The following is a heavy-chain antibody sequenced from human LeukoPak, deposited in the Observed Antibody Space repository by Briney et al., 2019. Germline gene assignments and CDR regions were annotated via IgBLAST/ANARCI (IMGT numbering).Heavy chain of an antibody. CDR1: GFSFITVT. V-gene: IGHV3-21*01. D-gene: IGHD6-6*01. CDR2: VSSSSYYI. J-gene: IGHJ4*02. CDR3: ARDPSSSSAFDY. Sequence: GGSLRLSCAASGFSFITVTMNWVRQAPGKGLEWVSSVSSSSYYIYYADSVKGRFTISRDNAKNSLYLQMNSLSAEDTAVYYCARDPSSSSAFDYWGQGTLVTVSS.